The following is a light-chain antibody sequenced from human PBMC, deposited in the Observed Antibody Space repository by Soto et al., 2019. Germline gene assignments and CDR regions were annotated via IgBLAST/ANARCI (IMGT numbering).Light chain of an antibody. J-gene: IGLJ3*02. Sequence: QSVLTQPASVSGSPGQSITISCTGTSSDVGGYNYVSWYQQYPGKAPKLMIYEVGNRPSGVSNRFSGSKSGNTASLTISGLQADDEADYYCSSFTSGNTWVFGGGTQLTVL. CDR1: SSDVGGYNY. CDR3: SSFTSGNTWV. CDR2: EVG. V-gene: IGLV2-14*01.